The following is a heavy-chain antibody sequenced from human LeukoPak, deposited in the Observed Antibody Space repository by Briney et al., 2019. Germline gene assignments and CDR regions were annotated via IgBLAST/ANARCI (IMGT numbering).Heavy chain of an antibody. V-gene: IGHV1-2*02. Sequence: GASVKVSCKASGYTFTGYYMHWVRQAPGQGLEWMGWINPNSGGTNYAQKFRGRVTMTRDTSISTAYMELSRLRSDDTAVYYCARDLRRGSSGYDYWGQGTLVTVSS. CDR2: INPNSGGT. D-gene: IGHD6-6*01. CDR3: ARDLRRGSSGYDY. J-gene: IGHJ4*02. CDR1: GYTFTGYY.